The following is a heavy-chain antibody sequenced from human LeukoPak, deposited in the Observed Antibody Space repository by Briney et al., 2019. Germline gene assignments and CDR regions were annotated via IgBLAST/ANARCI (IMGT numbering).Heavy chain of an antibody. D-gene: IGHD5-18*01. Sequence: GGSLRLSCAASGFTFSAFAMTWVRQAPGKGLEWVSAISGSGGSTYYADSVKGRFTISRDNSKNTLYLQMNSLRAEDTAVYYCAKGADPDMVTSAFDIWGQGTMVTVSS. CDR1: GFTFSAFA. CDR2: ISGSGGST. V-gene: IGHV3-23*01. CDR3: AKGADPDMVTSAFDI. J-gene: IGHJ3*02.